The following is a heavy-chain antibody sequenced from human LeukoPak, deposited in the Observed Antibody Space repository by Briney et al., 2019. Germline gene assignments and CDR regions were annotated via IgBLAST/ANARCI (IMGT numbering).Heavy chain of an antibody. CDR3: AKSDGIAARSPIDY. V-gene: IGHV3-30*18. CDR1: GFTFSSYG. Sequence: WGGLRLSCAASGFTFSSYGMHWVRQAPGKGLEWVAVILYDGSNKYYADSVKGRFTISRDNSKNTLYLQMNSLRAEGTAVYYCAKSDGIAARSPIDYWGQGTLVTVSS. CDR2: ILYDGSNK. J-gene: IGHJ4*02. D-gene: IGHD6-6*01.